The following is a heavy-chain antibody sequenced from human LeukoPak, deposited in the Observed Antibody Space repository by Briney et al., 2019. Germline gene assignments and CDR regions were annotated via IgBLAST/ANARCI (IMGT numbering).Heavy chain of an antibody. CDR1: GDSLSGFS. D-gene: IGHD6-19*01. CDR3: ARVSPMTVAGFDY. V-gene: IGHV4-4*07. J-gene: IGHJ4*02. CDR2: IYVGGSS. Sequence: PSETLSLTCTVSGDSLSGFSWNWIRQSAGKGLEWIGRIYVGGSSNYNPSLRGRVTMSVDMSTNQFSLKLRTLTAADTATYYCARVSPMTVAGFDYWGQGVRVTVSS.